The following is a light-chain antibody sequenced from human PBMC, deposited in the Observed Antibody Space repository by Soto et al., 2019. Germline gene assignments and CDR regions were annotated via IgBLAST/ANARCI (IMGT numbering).Light chain of an antibody. Sequence: EIVMTGAPPTLTVSRRERAALSCGASQSVSTNLAWYQQKPGQAPRLLIQGASTRATGIPARFSGSGSGTEFTPTISTLQSEDFAVYYCQQYNNWPHTSAQGTKVDI. V-gene: IGKV3-15*01. CDR1: QSVSTN. J-gene: IGKJ1*01. CDR2: GAS. CDR3: QQYNNWPHT.